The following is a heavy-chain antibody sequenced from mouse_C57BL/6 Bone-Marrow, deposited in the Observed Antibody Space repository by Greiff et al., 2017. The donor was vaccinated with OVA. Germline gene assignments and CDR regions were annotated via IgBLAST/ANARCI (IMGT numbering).Heavy chain of an antibody. D-gene: IGHD1-1*01. CDR2: ISDGGSYT. CDR3: ARDRGYYGSSPFAY. V-gene: IGHV5-4*01. Sequence: VQVVESGGGLVKPGGSLKLSCAASGFTFSSYAMSWVRQTPEKRLEWVATISDGGSYTYYPDNVKGRFTISRDNAKNNLYLQMSHLKSEDTAMYYCARDRGYYGSSPFAYWGQGTLVTVSA. J-gene: IGHJ3*01. CDR1: GFTFSSYA.